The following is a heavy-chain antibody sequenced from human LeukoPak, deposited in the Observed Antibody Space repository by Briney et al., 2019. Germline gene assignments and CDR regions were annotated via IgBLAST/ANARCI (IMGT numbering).Heavy chain of an antibody. CDR3: ARDPPGTGHYFDY. D-gene: IGHD1-1*01. J-gene: IGHJ4*02. CDR1: GFTFSSYS. Sequence: PGGSLRLSCAASGFTFSSYSMNWARQAPGKGLEWVSSISSSSSYIYYADSVKGRFTISRDNAKNSLYLQMNSLRAEDTAVYYCARDPPGTGHYFDYWGQGTLVTVSS. CDR2: ISSSSSYI. V-gene: IGHV3-21*01.